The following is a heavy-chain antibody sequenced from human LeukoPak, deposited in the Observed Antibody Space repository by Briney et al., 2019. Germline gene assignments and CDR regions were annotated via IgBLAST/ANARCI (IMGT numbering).Heavy chain of an antibody. CDR2: IYYSGST. CDR1: GGSISSYY. J-gene: IGHJ4*02. V-gene: IGHV4-59*01. CDR3: ARWPYSYGYGEFDY. Sequence: SETLSLTCTVSGGSISSYYWSWIRQPPGKGLEWIGYIYYSGSTNYNPSLKSRATISVDTSKNQFSLKLSSVTAADTAVYYCARWPYSYGYGEFDYWGQGTLVTVSS. D-gene: IGHD5-18*01.